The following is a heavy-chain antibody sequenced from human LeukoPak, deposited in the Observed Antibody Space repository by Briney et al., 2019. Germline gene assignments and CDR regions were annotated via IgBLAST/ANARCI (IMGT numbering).Heavy chain of an antibody. D-gene: IGHD1-26*01. CDR3: ARGPYRYSGSAPYFQH. V-gene: IGHV3-66*01. J-gene: IGHJ1*01. CDR2: IYSGGST. CDR1: GFTVSSNY. Sequence: GGSLRLSCAASGFTVSSNYMSWVRQAPGKGLERVSVIYSGGSTYYADSVKGRFTISRDNSKNTLYLQMNSLRAEDTAVYYCARGPYRYSGSAPYFQHWGQGTLVTVSS.